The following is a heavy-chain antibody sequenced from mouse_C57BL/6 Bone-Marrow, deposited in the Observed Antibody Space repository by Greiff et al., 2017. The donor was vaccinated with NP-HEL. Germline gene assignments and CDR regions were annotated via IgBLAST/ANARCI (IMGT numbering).Heavy chain of an antibody. V-gene: IGHV1-81*01. CDR1: GYTFTSYG. J-gene: IGHJ3*01. CDR3: ARTGTRTY. D-gene: IGHD4-1*01. CDR2: IYPRSGNT. Sequence: SGAELARPGASVKLSCKASGYTFTSYGISWVKQRTGQGLEWIGEIYPRSGNTYYNEKFKGKATLTADKSSSTAYMELRSLTSEDSAVYFCARTGTRTYWGQGTLVTVSA.